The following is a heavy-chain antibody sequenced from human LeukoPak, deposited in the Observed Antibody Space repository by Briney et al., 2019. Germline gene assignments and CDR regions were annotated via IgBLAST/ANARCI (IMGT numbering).Heavy chain of an antibody. CDR3: AKVRWDNSGWYYLDS. CDR1: GFTVSSNY. Sequence: GGSLRLSCAASGFTVSSNYMSWVRQAPGKGLEWVSVIYSGGSTYYADSVKGRFTISRDNSKNTLYLQMNSLRAEDTAVYYCAKVRWDNSGWYYLDSWGQGTLVTVSS. CDR2: IYSGGST. D-gene: IGHD6-19*01. J-gene: IGHJ4*02. V-gene: IGHV3-66*01.